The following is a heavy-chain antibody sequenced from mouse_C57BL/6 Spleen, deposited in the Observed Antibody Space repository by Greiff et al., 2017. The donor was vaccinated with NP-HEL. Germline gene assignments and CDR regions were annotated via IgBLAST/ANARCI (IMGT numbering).Heavy chain of an antibody. V-gene: IGHV1-5*01. CDR2: IYPGNSDT. D-gene: IGHD2-1*01. J-gene: IGHJ3*01. CDR3: TKGYGNPAWFAY. CDR1: GYTFTSYW. Sequence: EVQLQQSGTVLARPGASVKMSCKTSGYTFTSYWMHWVKQRPGQGLEWIGAIYPGNSDTSYNQKFKGKAKLTAVTSASTAYMELSSLTNEDSAVYYCTKGYGNPAWFAYWGQGTLVTVSA.